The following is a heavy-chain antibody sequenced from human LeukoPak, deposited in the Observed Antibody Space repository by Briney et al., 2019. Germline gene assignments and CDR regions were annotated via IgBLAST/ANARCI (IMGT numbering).Heavy chain of an antibody. D-gene: IGHD1-1*01. CDR2: IYYSGST. CDR1: GGSISGYS. J-gene: IGHJ5*02. Sequence: PSETLSLTCTVSGGSISGYSWSWIRQPPGKGLECIGYIYYSGSTNYNPSLKSRVTMSVDTSKNQFSLSLSSVTAADTAVYYCARAKLRNWFDPWGRGTLVTVSS. V-gene: IGHV4-59*01. CDR3: ARAKLRNWFDP.